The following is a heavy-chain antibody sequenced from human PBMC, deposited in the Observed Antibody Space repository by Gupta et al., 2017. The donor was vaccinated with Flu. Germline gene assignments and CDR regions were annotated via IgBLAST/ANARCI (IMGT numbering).Heavy chain of an antibody. D-gene: IGHD3-16*01. CDR2: IYHTGRN. Sequence: WWTWVRQAPGKGLEWIGEIYHTGRNNYSPALKSRATLSVDKSKKQLSVKLKYVSEEDTAIYYCARWVGGIGVLILSFWGQGTLAHVS. CDR3: ARWVGGIGVLILSF. J-gene: IGHJ4*02. CDR1: W. V-gene: IGHV4-4*02.